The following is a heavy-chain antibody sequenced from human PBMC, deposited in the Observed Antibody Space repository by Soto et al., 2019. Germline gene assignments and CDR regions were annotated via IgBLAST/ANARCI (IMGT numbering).Heavy chain of an antibody. J-gene: IGHJ6*02. CDR3: AGTRIAARPYGRDV. D-gene: IGHD6-6*01. CDR2: IIPIFGTA. Sequence: SVQVSCEASGGTFSSYAISWVRRAPGQGLEWMGGIIPIFGTANYAQKFQGRVTITADESTSTAYMELSSLRSEDRAVYYCAGTRIAARPYGRDVWGQGTTVTVT. V-gene: IGHV1-69*13. CDR1: GGTFSSYA.